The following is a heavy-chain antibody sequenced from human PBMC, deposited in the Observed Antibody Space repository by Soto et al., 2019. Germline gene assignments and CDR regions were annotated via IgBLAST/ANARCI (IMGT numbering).Heavy chain of an antibody. J-gene: IGHJ6*02. CDR3: ARQKMKRITMVRGVRYYYGMDV. V-gene: IGHV4-34*01. Sequence: SETLSLTCAVYGGSLSGYYWSWIRQPPGKGLEWIGEINHSGSTNYNPSLKSRVTISVDTSKNQFSLKLSSVTAADTAVYYCARQKMKRITMVRGVRYYYGMDVWGQGTTVTVSS. CDR1: GGSLSGYY. D-gene: IGHD3-10*01. CDR2: INHSGST.